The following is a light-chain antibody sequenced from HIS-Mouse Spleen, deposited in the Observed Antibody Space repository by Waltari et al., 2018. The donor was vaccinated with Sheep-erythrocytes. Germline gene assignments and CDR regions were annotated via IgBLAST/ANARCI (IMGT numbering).Light chain of an antibody. J-gene: IGLJ3*02. Sequence: SYELTQPPSVSVSPGQTASITCSGDKLGDKYASWYQQKPGQSPVLVIYQDTKRPSGIPERCPGSNSGNTVTLTISGTQAMDEADYYCQAWDSSTAVFGGGTKLTVL. CDR2: QDT. CDR1: KLGDKY. V-gene: IGLV3-1*01. CDR3: QAWDSSTAV.